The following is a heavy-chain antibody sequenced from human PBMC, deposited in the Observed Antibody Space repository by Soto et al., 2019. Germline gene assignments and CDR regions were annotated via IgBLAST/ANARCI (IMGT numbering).Heavy chain of an antibody. CDR2: INPNSGGT. CDR3: ARESSIAARRRRNWFDP. CDR1: GYTFTGYY. V-gene: IGHV1-2*02. J-gene: IGHJ5*02. D-gene: IGHD6-6*01. Sequence: AAVKVSCKASGYTFTGYYMHWVRQAPGQGLEWMGWINPNSGGTNYAQKFQGRVTMTRDTSISTAYMELSRLRSDDTAVYYCARESSIAARRRRNWFDPWGQGTLVTVSS.